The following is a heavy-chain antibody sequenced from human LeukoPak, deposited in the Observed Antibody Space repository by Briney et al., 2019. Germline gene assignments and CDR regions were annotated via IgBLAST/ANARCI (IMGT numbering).Heavy chain of an antibody. D-gene: IGHD2-15*01. J-gene: IGHJ5*02. V-gene: IGHV3-21*01. CDR3: ARDVPPEGYCSGGSCYSWFDP. CDR1: GFTFSSYG. CDR2: ISSSSSYI. Sequence: PGGSLRLSCAASGFTFSSYGMSWVRQAPGKGLEWVSSISSSSSYIYYADSVKGRFTISRDNAKNSLYLQMNSLRAEDTAVYYCARDVPPEGYCSGGSCYSWFDPWGQGTLVTVSS.